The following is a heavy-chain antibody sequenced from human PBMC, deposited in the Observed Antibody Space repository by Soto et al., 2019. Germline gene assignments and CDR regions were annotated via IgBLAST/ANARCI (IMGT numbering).Heavy chain of an antibody. CDR3: ARGLYYYDSSGYWGY. J-gene: IGHJ4*02. Sequence: HPGGSLRLSCAASGFTFSSYATSWVRQAPGKGLEWVSYISSSSSTIYYADSVKGRFTISRDNAKNSLYLQMNSLRDEDTAVYYCARGLYYYDSSGYWGYWGQGTLVTVSS. CDR2: ISSSSSTI. V-gene: IGHV3-48*02. D-gene: IGHD3-22*01. CDR1: GFTFSSYA.